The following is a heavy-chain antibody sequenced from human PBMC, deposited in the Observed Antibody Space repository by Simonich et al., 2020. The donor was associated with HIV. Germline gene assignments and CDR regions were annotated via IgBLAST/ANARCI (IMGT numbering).Heavy chain of an antibody. J-gene: IGHJ4*02. CDR2: ISWNSGSI. D-gene: IGHD3-10*01. Sequence: EVQLVESGGGLVQPGRSLRLSCAASGFTFDDYAMHWVRHAPGKGLEWVSGISWNSGSIGYADSVKGRFTISRDNAKNSLYLQMNSLRAEDTALYYCAKDTIHYYGSGSYDYWGQGTLVTVSS. V-gene: IGHV3-9*01. CDR3: AKDTIHYYGSGSYDY. CDR1: GFTFDDYA.